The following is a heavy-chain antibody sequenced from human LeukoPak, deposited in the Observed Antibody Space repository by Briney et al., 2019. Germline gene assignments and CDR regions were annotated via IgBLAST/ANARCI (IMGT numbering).Heavy chain of an antibody. J-gene: IGHJ4*02. CDR3: AKGISSSDY. V-gene: IGHV3-23*01. D-gene: IGHD2/OR15-2a*01. CDR1: GFTFSSSA. Sequence: PGGSLRLSCAASGFTFSSSAMTWVRQAPGKGLEWVSAISGGSGTSYYADSVKGRFTIPRDNSKNTLYLQMNSLRAEDTAVYYCAKGISSSDYWGQGTLVTVSS. CDR2: ISGGSGTS.